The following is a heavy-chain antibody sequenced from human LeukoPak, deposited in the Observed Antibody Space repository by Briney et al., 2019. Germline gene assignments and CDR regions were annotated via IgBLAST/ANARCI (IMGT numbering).Heavy chain of an antibody. D-gene: IGHD1-14*01. CDR3: SSESLAVYIFDY. J-gene: IGHJ4*02. Sequence: SETLSLTCTVSGGSISSYYWSWIRQPAGKGLEWIGRIYTSGSTNYNPSLKSRVTMSVDTSKNQFSLKLSSVTAADTAVYCCSSESLAVYIFDYWGQGTLVTVSS. CDR2: IYTSGST. CDR1: GGSISSYY. V-gene: IGHV4-4*07.